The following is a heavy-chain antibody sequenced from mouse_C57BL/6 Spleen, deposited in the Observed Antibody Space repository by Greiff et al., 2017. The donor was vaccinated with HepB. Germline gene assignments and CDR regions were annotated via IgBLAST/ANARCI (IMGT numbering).Heavy chain of an antibody. CDR3: ARRKYDYYYFDY. CDR1: GYAFSSSW. V-gene: IGHV1-82*01. Sequence: QVQLKQSGPELVKPGASVKISCKASGYAFSSSWMNWVKQRPGKGLEWIGRIYPGDGDTNYNGKFKGKATLTADKSSSTAYMQLSSLTSEDSAVYFCARRKYDYYYFDYWGQGTTLTVSS. J-gene: IGHJ2*01. CDR2: IYPGDGDT. D-gene: IGHD2-4*01.